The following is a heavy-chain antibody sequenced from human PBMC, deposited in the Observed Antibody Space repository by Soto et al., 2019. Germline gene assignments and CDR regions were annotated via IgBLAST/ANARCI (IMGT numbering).Heavy chain of an antibody. Sequence: GESLKISCKGSGYTFTDYWIGWVRQLPGKGLEWMGITYPGDSDTRYSPSFQGQVTISADKSISTAYLQWSSLKASDTAMYYCVATGGYDYNYFDYWGQGTLVTVSS. CDR1: GYTFTDYW. V-gene: IGHV5-51*01. D-gene: IGHD5-12*01. CDR3: VATGGYDYNYFDY. CDR2: TYPGDSDT. J-gene: IGHJ4*02.